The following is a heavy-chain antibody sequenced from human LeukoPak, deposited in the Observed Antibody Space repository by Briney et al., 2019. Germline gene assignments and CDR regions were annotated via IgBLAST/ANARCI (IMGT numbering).Heavy chain of an antibody. CDR1: GFTFSSYA. CDR2: ISYDGSNK. V-gene: IGHV3-30-3*01. CDR3: ARDGRYFLEWLTSYNWFDP. J-gene: IGHJ5*02. D-gene: IGHD3-3*01. Sequence: GGSLRLSCAASGFTFSSYAMHWLRQAPGKGMEWVAVISYDGSNKYYADSVKGRFTISRDNSKNTLYLQINSPRAEDTAVYYCARDGRYFLEWLTSYNWFDPWGQGTLVTVSS.